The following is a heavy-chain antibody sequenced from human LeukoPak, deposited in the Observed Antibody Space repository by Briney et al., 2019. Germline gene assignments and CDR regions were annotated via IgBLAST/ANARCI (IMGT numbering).Heavy chain of an antibody. CDR3: ARAVRDGYIDYFYYMDV. CDR1: RYTFTGYY. V-gene: IGHV1-2*02. J-gene: IGHJ6*03. CDR2: INPNSGGT. D-gene: IGHD5-24*01. Sequence: EASVKVSCKASRYTFTGYYMCWVRQAPGQRLEWMGWINPNSGGTNYAQKFQGRVTMTRDTSISTAYMELSSLRSEDTAIYYCARAVRDGYIDYFYYMDVWGKGTTVTVSS.